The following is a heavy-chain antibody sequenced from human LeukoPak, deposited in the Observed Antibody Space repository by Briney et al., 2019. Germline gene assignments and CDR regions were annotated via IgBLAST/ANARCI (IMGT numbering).Heavy chain of an antibody. V-gene: IGHV3-23*01. CDR1: GFTFSSYA. J-gene: IGHJ4*02. CDR3: ANPSPSGSYYVAKARPYFDY. D-gene: IGHD1-26*01. Sequence: GGSLRLSCAASGFTFSSYAMSWVRQAPGKGLEWVSAISGSGGSTYYADSVKGRFTISRDNSKNTLYLQMNSLRAEDTAVYYCANPSPSGSYYVAKARPYFDYWGQGTLVTVSS. CDR2: ISGSGGST.